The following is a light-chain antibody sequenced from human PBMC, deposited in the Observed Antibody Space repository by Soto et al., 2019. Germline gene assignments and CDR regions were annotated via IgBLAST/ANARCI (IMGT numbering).Light chain of an antibody. CDR2: GAY. CDR3: QQYGSSRT. CDR1: ETVSGSY. J-gene: IGKJ1*01. Sequence: SVWTKCPCTLSLSQCSTATLSFRASETVSGSYLAWYQQKPGQAPRLLIYGAYNRATGIPDRFSGSGSGTDFTLTISRLEPDDFAVYYCQQYGSSRTYGQGTKADIK. V-gene: IGKV3-20*01.